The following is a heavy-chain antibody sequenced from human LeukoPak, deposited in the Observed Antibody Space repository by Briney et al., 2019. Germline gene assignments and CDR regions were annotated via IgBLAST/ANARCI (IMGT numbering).Heavy chain of an antibody. CDR2: ISWDGGST. V-gene: IGHV3-43D*03. J-gene: IGHJ4*02. CDR1: GFTFDDYA. Sequence: GGSLGLSCAASGFTFDDYAMHWVRQAPGKGLEWVSLISWDGGSTYYADSVKGRFTISRDNSKNSLYLQMNSLRAEDTALYYCAKGRGSYGFDYWGQGTLVTVSS. CDR3: AKGRGSYGFDY. D-gene: IGHD1-26*01.